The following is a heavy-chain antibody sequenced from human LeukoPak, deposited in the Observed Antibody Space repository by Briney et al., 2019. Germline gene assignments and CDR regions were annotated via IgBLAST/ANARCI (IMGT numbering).Heavy chain of an antibody. J-gene: IGHJ4*02. V-gene: IGHV1-8*01. CDR3: ARGPYYYGSGSYYPQWYFDY. CDR2: MNPNSGNT. D-gene: IGHD3-10*01. CDR1: GYTFTSYD. Sequence: ASVKVSCKASGYTFTSYDINWVRQATGQGLEWMGWMNPNSGNTGYAQKFQGRVTMTRNTSISTAYMELSSLRSEDAAVYYCARGPYYYGSGSYYPQWYFDYWGQGTLVTVSS.